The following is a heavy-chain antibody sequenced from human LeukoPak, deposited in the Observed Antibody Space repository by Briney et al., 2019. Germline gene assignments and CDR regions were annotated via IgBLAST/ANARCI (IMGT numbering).Heavy chain of an antibody. CDR2: IKQDGSEK. V-gene: IGHV3-7*01. CDR3: ARDGGSYSY. CDR1: GFTFNNYA. D-gene: IGHD1-26*01. Sequence: GGSLRLSCAASGFTFNNYAMSWVRQAPGKGLEWVANIKQDGSEKYYVDSVKGRFTISRDNAKNSLYLQMIILRAEDTAVYYCARDGGSYSYWGQGTLVTVSS. J-gene: IGHJ4*02.